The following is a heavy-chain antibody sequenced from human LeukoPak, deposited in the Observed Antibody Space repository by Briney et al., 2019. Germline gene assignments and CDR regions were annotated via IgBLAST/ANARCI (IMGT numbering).Heavy chain of an antibody. CDR2: ISYDGSNK. D-gene: IGHD3-22*01. J-gene: IGHJ4*02. CDR1: GFTFSSYD. CDR3: AKDIYSSGHDY. Sequence: GGSLRLSCAASGFTFSSYDMHWVRQAPGKGLEWVAVISYDGSNKDYADSVEGRFTISRDSSKSTLYLQMSSLRAEDTAVYYCAKDIYSSGHDYWGQGTLVTVSS. V-gene: IGHV3-30*18.